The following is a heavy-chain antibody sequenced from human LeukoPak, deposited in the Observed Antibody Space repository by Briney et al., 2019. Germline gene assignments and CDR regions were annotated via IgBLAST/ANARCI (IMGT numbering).Heavy chain of an antibody. J-gene: IGHJ3*02. Sequence: SETLSLTCIVSGYSIHSGYYWGWGRQPPGKGLEWIGSIYHSGSTYYNPSLKSRVTISVDTSKNQFSLNPSSVTAEDTAVYYCARDGGARGYSFIRGQNAFDIWGQGTMVTVSS. CDR1: GYSIHSGYY. CDR3: ARDGGARGYSFIRGQNAFDI. CDR2: IYHSGST. D-gene: IGHD5-18*01. V-gene: IGHV4-38-2*02.